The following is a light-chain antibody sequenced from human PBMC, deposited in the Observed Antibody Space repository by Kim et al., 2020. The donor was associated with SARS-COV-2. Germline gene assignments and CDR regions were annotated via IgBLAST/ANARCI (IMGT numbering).Light chain of an antibody. J-gene: IGLJ1*01. CDR3: QSYDSSLSGYV. CDR2: GNS. CDR1: RSNIGAGYD. Sequence: RVTISGTGSRSNIGAGYDVHWYQQLPGTAPKLLIYGNSNRPSGVPDRFSGSKSGTSASLAITGLQAEDEADYYCQSYDSSLSGYVFGTGTKVTVL. V-gene: IGLV1-40*01.